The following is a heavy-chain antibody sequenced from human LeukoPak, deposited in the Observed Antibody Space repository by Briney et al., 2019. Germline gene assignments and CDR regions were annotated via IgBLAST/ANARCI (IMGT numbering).Heavy chain of an antibody. Sequence: SETLSLTCTVSGGSISSYYWSWLRQPAGKGLEWLGRIYTSGSTNYNPSLKSRVTMSVDTSKNQFSLKLSSVTAADTAVYYCAREGYYYDSSGSPLWGQGTLVTVSS. D-gene: IGHD3-22*01. V-gene: IGHV4-4*07. CDR3: AREGYYYDSSGSPL. J-gene: IGHJ4*02. CDR1: GGSISSYY. CDR2: IYTSGST.